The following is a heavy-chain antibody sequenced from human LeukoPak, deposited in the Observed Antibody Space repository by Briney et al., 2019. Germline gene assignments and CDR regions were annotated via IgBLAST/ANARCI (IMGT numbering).Heavy chain of an antibody. V-gene: IGHV3-11*01. J-gene: IGHJ4*02. CDR3: AREDYGGNTGFDY. D-gene: IGHD4-23*01. CDR1: GFTFSDYY. CDR2: ISSSGSTI. Sequence: GGSLRLSCAASGFTFSDYYMSWMRQAPGKGREWVSYISSSGSTIYYADSVKGRITISRDNAKNSLYLQMNSLRAEDTAVYYCAREDYGGNTGFDYWGQGTLVTVSS.